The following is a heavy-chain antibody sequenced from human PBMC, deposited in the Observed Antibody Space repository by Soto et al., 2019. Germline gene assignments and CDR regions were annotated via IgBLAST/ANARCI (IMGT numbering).Heavy chain of an antibody. Sequence: QVQLVQSGAEVKKPGSSLKVSCKASGGTFSSYAISWVRQAPGQGLEWMGGIIPIFGTANYAQKFQGRVTITADESTSTAYMELSSLRSEDTAVYYCARLGTPYYGSSWGSWFDPWGQGTLVTVSS. CDR2: IIPIFGTA. CDR3: ARLGTPYYGSSWGSWFDP. CDR1: GGTFSSYA. J-gene: IGHJ5*02. V-gene: IGHV1-69*01. D-gene: IGHD6-13*01.